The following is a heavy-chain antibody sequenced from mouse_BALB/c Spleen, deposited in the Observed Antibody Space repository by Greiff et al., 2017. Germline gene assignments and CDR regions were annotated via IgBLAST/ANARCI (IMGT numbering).Heavy chain of an antibody. CDR2: IDPSDSET. D-gene: IGHD2-3*01. V-gene: IGHV1-69*02. Sequence: QVQLQQSGAELVKPGAPVKLSCKASGYTFTSYWMNWVKQRPGRGLEWIGRIDPSDSETHYNQKFKDKATLTVDKSSSTAYIQLSSLTSEDSAVYYCARDDGYSHFAYWGQGTLVTVSA. CDR3: ARDDGYSHFAY. J-gene: IGHJ3*01. CDR1: GYTFTSYW.